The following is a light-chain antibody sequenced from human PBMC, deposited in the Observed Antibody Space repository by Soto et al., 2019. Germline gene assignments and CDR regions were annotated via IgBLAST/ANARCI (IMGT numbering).Light chain of an antibody. Sequence: QSALTQPPSASGSPGQSVTISCTGTSSDVGGYNFVSWYQQHPGKAPKLMIYEVSERPSGVPDRFLGSRSGNTASLAVSGLQAEDEAEYYCSSYAGSNIVVFGGGTKLTVL. CDR2: EVS. CDR1: SSDVGGYNF. V-gene: IGLV2-8*01. J-gene: IGLJ2*01. CDR3: SSYAGSNIVV.